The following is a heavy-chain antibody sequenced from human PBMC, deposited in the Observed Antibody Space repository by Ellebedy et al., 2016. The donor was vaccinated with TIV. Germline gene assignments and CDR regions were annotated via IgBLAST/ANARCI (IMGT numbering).Heavy chain of an antibody. V-gene: IGHV4-30-4*01. CDR1: GGSISSGDYY. CDR3: ARLTKYYYDSSGYHLPDY. D-gene: IGHD3-22*01. CDR2: IYYSGST. J-gene: IGHJ4*02. Sequence: MPSETLSLTCTVSGGSISSGDYYWSWIRQPPGKGLEWIGYIYYSGSTYYNPSLQSRVTISLDTSKNQFSLKLSSVTAADTAVYYCARLTKYYYDSSGYHLPDYWGQGTLVTVSS.